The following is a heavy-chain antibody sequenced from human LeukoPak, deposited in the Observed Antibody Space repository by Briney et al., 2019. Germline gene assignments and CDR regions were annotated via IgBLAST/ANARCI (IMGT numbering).Heavy chain of an antibody. D-gene: IGHD3-3*01. CDR3: AKEGRGYDFWGGYTFDV. CDR1: GFPFSNYA. J-gene: IGHJ3*01. V-gene: IGHV3-23*01. CDR2: ISGGGVNT. Sequence: GGSLRLSCTASGFPFSNYALSWVRQAPGEGLEWVAAISGGGVNTYYAESVKGRFTVSRDNSENTLHLQMNSLRVDDTAVYYCAKEGRGYDFWGGYTFDVWGRGTMVSVSS.